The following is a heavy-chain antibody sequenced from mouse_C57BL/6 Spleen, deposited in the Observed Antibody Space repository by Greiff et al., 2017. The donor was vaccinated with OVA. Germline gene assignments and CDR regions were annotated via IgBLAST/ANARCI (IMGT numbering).Heavy chain of an antibody. D-gene: IGHD2-1*01. V-gene: IGHV2-5*01. CDR3: AAYGNYEGYAMDY. J-gene: IGHJ4*01. CDR1: GFSLTSYG. CDR2: IWRGGST. Sequence: VQLQESGPGLVQPSQSLSITCTVSGFSLTSYGVHWVRQSPGKGLEWLGVIWRGGSTDYNAAFMSRLSITKDNSKSQVFFKMNSLQADDTAIYYCAAYGNYEGYAMDYWGQGTSVTVSS.